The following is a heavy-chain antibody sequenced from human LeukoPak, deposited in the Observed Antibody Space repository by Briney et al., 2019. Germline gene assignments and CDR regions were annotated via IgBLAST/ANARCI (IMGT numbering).Heavy chain of an antibody. V-gene: IGHV3-9*01. CDR2: ISWNSGSI. CDR3: AKVEDRWLQFGAFDI. J-gene: IGHJ3*02. D-gene: IGHD5-24*01. CDR1: GFTFDDYA. Sequence: GGSLRLSCAASGFTFDDYAMHWVRQAPGKGLEWVSGISWNSGSIGYADSVKGRFTISRDNAKNSLYLQMNSLRAEDTALYYCAKVEDRWLQFGAFDIWGQGTMVTVSS.